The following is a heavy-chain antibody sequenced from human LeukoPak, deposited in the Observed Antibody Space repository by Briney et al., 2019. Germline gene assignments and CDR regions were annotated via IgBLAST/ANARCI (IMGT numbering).Heavy chain of an antibody. Sequence: PSETLSLTCTVSGGFISSYYWSWIRQPPGKGLEWIGYIYTSGSTNYNPSLKSRVTISVDTSKNQFSLKLSSVTAADTAVYYCARQGVLLWFGELLNWFDPWGQGTLVTVSS. CDR3: ARQGVLLWFGELLNWFDP. V-gene: IGHV4-4*09. CDR2: IYTSGST. D-gene: IGHD3-10*01. CDR1: GGFISSYY. J-gene: IGHJ5*02.